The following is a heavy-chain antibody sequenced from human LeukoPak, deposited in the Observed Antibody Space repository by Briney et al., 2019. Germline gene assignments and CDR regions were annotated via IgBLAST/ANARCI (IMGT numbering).Heavy chain of an antibody. CDR2: LDASDSYT. J-gene: IGHJ5*02. D-gene: IGHD5-18*01. Sequence: GESLKISCKGSGYSFTSYWISWVRQMPGKGLEGVGRLDASDSYTNYGPSVQGHVTISADKCISTAYLQWSSLKASDTAMYYCARDRGYSYGPYDNWFDPWGQGTLVTVSS. CDR3: ARDRGYSYGPYDNWFDP. V-gene: IGHV5-10-1*01. CDR1: GYSFTSYW.